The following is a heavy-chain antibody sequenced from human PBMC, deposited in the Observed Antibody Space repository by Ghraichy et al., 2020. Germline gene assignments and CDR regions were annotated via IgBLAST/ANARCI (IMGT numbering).Heavy chain of an antibody. D-gene: IGHD2-15*01. CDR1: GFTFSSYA. V-gene: IGHV3-23*01. Sequence: VGSLRLSCTASGFTFSSYAMTWVRQAPGKGLAYVSAISGSGDNTYYADSVRGRFTISRDNSKNTLYLQMNDLRAEDTAVYHCVRPQAPSCSGGSCWEGYYYYSMDVWGQGTTVTVSS. CDR2: ISGSGDNT. J-gene: IGHJ6*02. CDR3: VRPQAPSCSGGSCWEGYYYYSMDV.